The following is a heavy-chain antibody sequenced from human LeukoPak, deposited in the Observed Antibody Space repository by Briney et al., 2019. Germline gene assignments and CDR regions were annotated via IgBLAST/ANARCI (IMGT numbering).Heavy chain of an antibody. D-gene: IGHD2-15*01. CDR2: IYYSGST. Sequence: SETLSLTCTVSGGSISSYYWSWIRQPPGKGLEWIGYIYYSGSTNYNPSLKSRVTISVDTSKNQFSLKLSSVTAEDTAVYYCARAEVVSHDAFDIWGQGTMVTVSS. CDR1: GGSISSYY. CDR3: ARAEVVSHDAFDI. J-gene: IGHJ3*02. V-gene: IGHV4-59*01.